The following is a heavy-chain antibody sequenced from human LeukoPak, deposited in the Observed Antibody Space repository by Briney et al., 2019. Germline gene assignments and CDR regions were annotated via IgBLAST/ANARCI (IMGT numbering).Heavy chain of an antibody. D-gene: IGHD1-7*01. J-gene: IGHJ4*02. CDR2: IKQDGSEK. Sequence: GGSLRLSCVGSGFTFRSYTMTWVRQAPGKGLEWVANIKQDGSEKYYVDSVKGRFTISRDNAKNSLYLQMNSLRAEDTAVYYCARDRSTGTNRDYWGQGTLVTVSS. CDR3: ARDRSTGTNRDY. V-gene: IGHV3-7*01. CDR1: GFTFRSYT.